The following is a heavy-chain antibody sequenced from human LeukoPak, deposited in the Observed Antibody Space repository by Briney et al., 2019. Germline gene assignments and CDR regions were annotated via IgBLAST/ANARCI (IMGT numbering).Heavy chain of an antibody. CDR1: GGSISSGGYY. D-gene: IGHD3-10*01. V-gene: IGHV4-31*03. CDR3: ASYYASGVSAYDYFGMDV. J-gene: IGHJ6*04. Sequence: ASETLSLTCTVSGGSISSGGYYWSWIRQHPGKGLEWIGYIYYSGSTYYNPSLKSRVTISVDTSKNQFSLKLSSVTAADTAVYYCASYYASGVSAYDYFGMDVWGKGTTVTVSS. CDR2: IYYSGST.